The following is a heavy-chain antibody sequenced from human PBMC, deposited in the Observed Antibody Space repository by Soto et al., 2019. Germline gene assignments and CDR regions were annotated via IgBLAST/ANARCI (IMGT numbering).Heavy chain of an antibody. J-gene: IGHJ4*02. CDR3: ARHQAGYCGGDCYTHFDS. CDR1: GGSISSYY. CDR2: IYYSGST. Sequence: SETLSLTCTVSGGSISSYYWSWIRQPPGKGLEWIGYIYYSGSTNYNPSLKSRVTISVDTSKNQFSLKLSSVTAADTAVYYCARHQAGYCGGDCYTHFDSWGQGILVTVS. D-gene: IGHD2-21*02. V-gene: IGHV4-59*08.